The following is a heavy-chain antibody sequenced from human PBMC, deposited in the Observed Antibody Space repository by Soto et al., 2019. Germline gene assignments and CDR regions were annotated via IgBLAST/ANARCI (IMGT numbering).Heavy chain of an antibody. CDR2: ISSGSSDI. CDR1: GFTFSSYL. CDR3: AKSSPAGTTWKEVIDY. D-gene: IGHD1-1*01. J-gene: IGHJ4*02. Sequence: GGSLRLSCVASGFTFSSYLIHWVCQAPGKGLEWVTTISSGSSDIYYADSVKGRFTISRDNSKNTLYLQMNSLRAEDTAVYYCAKSSPAGTTWKEVIDYWGQGTLVTVSS. V-gene: IGHV3-21*04.